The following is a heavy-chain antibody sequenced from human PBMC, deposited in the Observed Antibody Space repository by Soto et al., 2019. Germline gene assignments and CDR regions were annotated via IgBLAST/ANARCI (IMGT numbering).Heavy chain of an antibody. D-gene: IGHD3-3*01. Sequence: TLSLTCAVSGGSISSSNWWSWVRQPPGKGLEWIGEIYHSGSTNYNPSLKSRVTISVDKSKNQFSLKLSSVTAADTSVYYCARALTICGVASNFDYWGQGTLVTVSS. CDR2: IYHSGST. J-gene: IGHJ4*02. V-gene: IGHV4-4*02. CDR1: GGSISSSNW. CDR3: ARALTICGVASNFDY.